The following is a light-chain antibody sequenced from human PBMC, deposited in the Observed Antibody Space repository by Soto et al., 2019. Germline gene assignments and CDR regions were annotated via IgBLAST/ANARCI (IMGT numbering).Light chain of an antibody. CDR3: CSYAGRYTYAV. CDR2: DVS. V-gene: IGLV2-11*01. Sequence: QSALTQPRSVSGPPGQSVSISCSGTSSDVGTYNYVSWYQQHPGKAPKLMIYDVSKRPSGVPDRFSGSKSGNTASLTISGHQADDEADYYCCSYAGRYTYAVFGGGTKVTVL. J-gene: IGLJ2*01. CDR1: SSDVGTYNY.